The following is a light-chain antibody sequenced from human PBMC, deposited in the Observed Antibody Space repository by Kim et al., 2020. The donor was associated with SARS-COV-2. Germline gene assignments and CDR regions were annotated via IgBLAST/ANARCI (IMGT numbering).Light chain of an antibody. V-gene: IGKV3-11*01. J-gene: IGKJ4*01. CDR3: QQRSDWPLT. CDR2: DAS. CDR1: QTVRNY. Sequence: EIVLPQSPVTLSLSPGERATLSCRASQTVRNYLAWYQQKRGQPPRLLIYDASNRATGIPARFSGSGSGTDFTLTISSLEPEDFAVYYCQQRSDWPLTFGGGTKVDIK.